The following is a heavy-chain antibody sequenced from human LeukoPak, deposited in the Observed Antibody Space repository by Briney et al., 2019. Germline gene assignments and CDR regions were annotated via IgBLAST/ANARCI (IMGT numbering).Heavy chain of an antibody. Sequence: SETLSLTCTVSGGSISSSSYYWGWIRQPPGKGLEWIGSIYYSGSTYYNPSLKSRVTISVDTSKNQFSLKLSSVTAADTAVYYCARGVPYYCSGGSCYHTRSFDYWGQGTLVTVSS. CDR2: IYYSGST. CDR1: GGSISSSSYY. D-gene: IGHD2-15*01. J-gene: IGHJ4*02. V-gene: IGHV4-39*01. CDR3: ARGVPYYCSGGSCYHTRSFDY.